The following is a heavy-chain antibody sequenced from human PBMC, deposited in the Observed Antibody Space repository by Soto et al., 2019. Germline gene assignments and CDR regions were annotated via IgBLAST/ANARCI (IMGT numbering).Heavy chain of an antibody. V-gene: IGHV1-18*01. CDR3: ARDLGFSSSKALDF. D-gene: IGHD6-19*01. J-gene: IGHJ4*02. CDR1: CYFFTIYG. CDR2: ISPYNGNA. Sequence: ASGKVSYNDSCYFFTIYGLSWGRQAPGQGLEWMAWISPYNGNANYAQKFQGRVSMTTDTSTSTAYMELRSLRSDDTAVYYCARDLGFSSSKALDFWGQGTLVTVSS.